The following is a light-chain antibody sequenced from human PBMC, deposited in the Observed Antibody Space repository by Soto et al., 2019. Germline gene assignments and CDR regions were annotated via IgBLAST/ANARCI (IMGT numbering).Light chain of an antibody. CDR1: QSITNY. Sequence: DIQMTQSPSSLSASVGDRVTITCRASQSITNYLNLYQQKPGKAPKLLIYAASSLQSGVPSRFSGSESGTDFTLSISSLQPEDFATYYCQQSYSTPWTFGQGTKVEIK. CDR2: AAS. V-gene: IGKV1-39*01. CDR3: QQSYSTPWT. J-gene: IGKJ1*01.